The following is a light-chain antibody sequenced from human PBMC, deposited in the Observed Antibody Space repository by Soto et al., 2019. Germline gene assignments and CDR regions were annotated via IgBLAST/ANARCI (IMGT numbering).Light chain of an antibody. Sequence: SVLTKPASVSGSPGQSITISCTGTSSDVGGYIYVSWYQQHPGKAPKLMIYDVSHRPSGVSSRFSGSKSGNTASLTISGLQAEDEADYYCSSYTGSSTLVFGGGTKLTVL. CDR3: SSYTGSSTLV. V-gene: IGLV2-14*01. CDR1: SSDVGGYIY. J-gene: IGLJ2*01. CDR2: DVS.